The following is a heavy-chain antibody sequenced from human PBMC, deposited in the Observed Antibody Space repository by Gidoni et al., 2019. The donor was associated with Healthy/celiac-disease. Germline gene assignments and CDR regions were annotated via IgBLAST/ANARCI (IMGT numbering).Heavy chain of an antibody. CDR1: GGSISSSSYY. V-gene: IGHV4-39*01. J-gene: IGHJ4*02. Sequence: QLQLQESGPGLVKPSETLSLTCTVSGGSISSSSYYWGWIRQPPGKGLEWIGSIYYSGSTYYNPSLKSRVTISVDTSKNQFSLKLSSVTAADTAVYYCARHALRYLGYFDYWGQGTLVTVSS. CDR3: ARHALRYLGYFDY. D-gene: IGHD3-9*01. CDR2: IYYSGST.